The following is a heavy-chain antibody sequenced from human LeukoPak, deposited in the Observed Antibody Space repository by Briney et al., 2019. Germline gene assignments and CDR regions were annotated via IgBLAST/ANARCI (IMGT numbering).Heavy chain of an antibody. CDR1: GFTFSSFG. Sequence: PGGSLRLSCAASGFTFSSFGMHWVRQAPGKGLEWVAVIWYDGSNKYYADSVKGRFTISRDNSKNTVYLQMNSLRVEDTAVYYCARDNGGRVRLGVGRYSYYYGMDVWGQGTTVTVSS. CDR2: IWYDGSNK. V-gene: IGHV3-33*08. D-gene: IGHD3-16*01. CDR3: ARDNGGRVRLGVGRYSYYYGMDV. J-gene: IGHJ6*02.